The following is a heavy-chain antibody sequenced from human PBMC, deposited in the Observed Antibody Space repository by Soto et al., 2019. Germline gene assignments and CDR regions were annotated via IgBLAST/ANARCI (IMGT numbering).Heavy chain of an antibody. Sequence: ASVKVSCKASGYIFIDYYLHWVRQAPGQGLEWMGWINPNTGDTNYARNFQGWVTMTRDTSISTAHLDLSRLSSDDTAVYYCARGLTSLVVVAGVPYYYVMDVCGQGTTVTVYS. CDR2: INPNTGDT. D-gene: IGHD2-15*01. J-gene: IGHJ6*02. V-gene: IGHV1-2*04. CDR1: GYIFIDYY. CDR3: ARGLTSLVVVAGVPYYYVMDV.